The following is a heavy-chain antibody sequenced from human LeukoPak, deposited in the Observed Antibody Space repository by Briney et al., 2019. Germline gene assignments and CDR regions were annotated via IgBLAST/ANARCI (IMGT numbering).Heavy chain of an antibody. D-gene: IGHD3-22*01. V-gene: IGHV1-18*01. CDR3: ARGATYYYDSSGYYLNNWFDP. Sequence: ASVKVSCKASGYTFTSYGISWVRQAPGQGLEWMGWISAYNGNTNYAQKLQGRVTMTTDTSTSTAYMELRSLRSDDTAVYYCARGATYYYDSSGYYLNNWFDPWGQGTLVTVSS. CDR2: ISAYNGNT. J-gene: IGHJ5*02. CDR1: GYTFTSYG.